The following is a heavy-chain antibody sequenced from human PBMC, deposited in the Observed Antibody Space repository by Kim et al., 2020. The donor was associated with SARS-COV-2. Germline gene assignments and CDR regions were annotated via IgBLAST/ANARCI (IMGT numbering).Heavy chain of an antibody. CDR1: GFTFSSYA. CDR2: IYSDGTTK. CDR3: AKDHFRSSGDF. V-gene: IGHV3-23*03. D-gene: IGHD3-3*02. Sequence: GGSLRLSCVASGFTFSSYAMSWLRQAPGKGLEWVSVIYSDGTTKFYVGSVMGRFTVSRDNSKDTLFLQMNYLKAEDTAVYFCAKDHFRSSGDFWGQGTLV. J-gene: IGHJ4*02.